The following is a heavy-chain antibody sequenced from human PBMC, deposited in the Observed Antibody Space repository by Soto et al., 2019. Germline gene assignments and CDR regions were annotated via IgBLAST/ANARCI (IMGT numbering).Heavy chain of an antibody. CDR2: IYYSGTS. V-gene: IGHV4-30-4*01. Sequence: QVHLQESGPGLMKPSQTLSLTCTVSGGSISSGDHYWTWIRQPPGKGLEWIGHIYYSGTSYYNTSLKSRVKISVDTPKNQFSLKLSSVPATGPAAYYCATYRRGFSLKFDPWGQGTLVTVSS. J-gene: IGHJ5*02. CDR1: GGSISSGDHY. CDR3: ATYRRGFSLKFDP. D-gene: IGHD5-18*01.